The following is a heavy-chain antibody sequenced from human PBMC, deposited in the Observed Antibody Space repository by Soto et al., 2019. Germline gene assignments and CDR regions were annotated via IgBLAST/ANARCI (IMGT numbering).Heavy chain of an antibody. CDR2: IDPSDSYT. CDR1: GYSFTSYW. CDR3: ARPPSQYCGGDCWYAFDI. Sequence: PGESLKISCKGSGYSFTSYWISWVRQMPGKGLEWMGRIDPSDSYTNYSPSFQGHVTISADKSISTAYLQWSSLKASDTAMYYFARPPSQYCGGDCWYAFDIWGQGTMVTVSS. V-gene: IGHV5-10-1*01. D-gene: IGHD2-21*02. J-gene: IGHJ3*02.